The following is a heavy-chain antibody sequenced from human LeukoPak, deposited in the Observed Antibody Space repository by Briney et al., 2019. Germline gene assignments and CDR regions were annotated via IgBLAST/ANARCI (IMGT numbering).Heavy chain of an antibody. CDR3: ARIVVPAATGAFDI. V-gene: IGHV3-74*01. J-gene: IGHJ3*02. D-gene: IGHD2-2*01. CDR2: ITGDGSNT. Sequence: GGSLRLSCAGSGFTFSNYLIHWVRQAPGKGLVWVSRITGDGSNTLYADSVQGRFTISRDNAKNTVYLQMNSLRAEDTALYHCARIVVPAATGAFDIWGQGTMVTVSS. CDR1: GFTFSNYL.